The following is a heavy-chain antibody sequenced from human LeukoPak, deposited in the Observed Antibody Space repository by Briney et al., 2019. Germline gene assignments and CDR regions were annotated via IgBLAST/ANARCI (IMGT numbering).Heavy chain of an antibody. CDR2: FSHSGTT. V-gene: IGHV4-59*08. Sequence: PSETLSLTYNVSGYSMRSYYWSWLRQPPGKGLEWIAYFSHSGTTNYNPSLKSRVIISVDTSNHQFSLTLRSVTAADTAVYYCARHLDYDSGGYFYPYFDDWGQGTLVTVSS. J-gene: IGHJ4*02. D-gene: IGHD3-22*01. CDR3: ARHLDYDSGGYFYPYFDD. CDR1: GYSMRSYY.